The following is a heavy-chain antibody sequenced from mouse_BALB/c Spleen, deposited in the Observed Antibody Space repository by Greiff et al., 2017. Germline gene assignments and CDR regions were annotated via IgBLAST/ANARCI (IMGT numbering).Heavy chain of an antibody. CDR2: ISSGGST. CDR1: GFTFSSYA. Sequence: DVKLVESGGGLVKPGGSLKLSCAASGFTFSSYAMSWVRQTPEKRLEWVASISSGGSTYYPDSVKGRFTISRDNARHILYLQMSSLRSEDTAMYYCARDYYDYDDGFAYWGQGTLVTVSA. D-gene: IGHD2-4*01. CDR3: ARDYYDYDDGFAY. V-gene: IGHV5-6-5*01. J-gene: IGHJ3*01.